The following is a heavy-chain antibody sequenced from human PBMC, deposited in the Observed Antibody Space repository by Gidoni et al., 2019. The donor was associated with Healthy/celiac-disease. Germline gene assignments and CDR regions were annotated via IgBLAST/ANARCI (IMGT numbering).Heavy chain of an antibody. V-gene: IGHV4-39*01. CDR3: AGVYCSSTSCHAEFDP. CDR1: GGSISSSSYY. J-gene: IGHJ5*02. CDR2: IYYRRST. Sequence: QLQLQESGPGLVKPSETLSLTCTVSGGSISSSSYYGGWIRQPPGKGLEWIGSIYYRRSTHYNPSLKSRVTISVDTSKNQFSLKLSSVTAADTAVYYCAGVYCSSTSCHAEFDPWGQGTLVTVSS. D-gene: IGHD2-2*01.